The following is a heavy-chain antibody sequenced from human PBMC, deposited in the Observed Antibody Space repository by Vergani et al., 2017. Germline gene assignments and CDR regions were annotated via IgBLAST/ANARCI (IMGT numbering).Heavy chain of an antibody. Sequence: QVQLVESGGGVVQPGRSLRLSCAASGFTFSSYGMHWVRQAPGKGLEWVAVISYDGSNKYYADSVKGRFTISRDNSKNTLYLQMNSMRAEDTAVYYCANDFSSGYFPYYCDYWGQGTLVTVSS. CDR1: GFTFSSYG. V-gene: IGHV3-30*18. CDR2: ISYDGSNK. D-gene: IGHD3-22*01. J-gene: IGHJ4*02. CDR3: ANDFSSGYFPYYCDY.